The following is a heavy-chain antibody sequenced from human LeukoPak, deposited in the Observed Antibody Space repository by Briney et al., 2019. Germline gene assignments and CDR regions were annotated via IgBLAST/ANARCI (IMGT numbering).Heavy chain of an antibody. J-gene: IGHJ3*02. D-gene: IGHD3-9*01. Sequence: GGSLRLSCAASGFTFSRYAMSWVRQAPGKGLEWVSAISGSGGSTYYADSVKGRFTISRDNSKNTLYLQMNSLRAEDTAVYYCAKDFPTREGLRYFDWLSQSGAFDIWGQGTMVTVSS. CDR2: ISGSGGST. CDR3: AKDFPTREGLRYFDWLSQSGAFDI. CDR1: GFTFSRYA. V-gene: IGHV3-23*01.